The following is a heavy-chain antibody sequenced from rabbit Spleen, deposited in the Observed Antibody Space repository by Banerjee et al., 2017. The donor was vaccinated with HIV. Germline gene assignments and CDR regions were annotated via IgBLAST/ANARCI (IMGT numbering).Heavy chain of an antibody. CDR2: IDPAGNGFN. CDR3: ARDTSSSFSSCGMDL. D-gene: IGHD1-1*01. Sequence: QSLEESGGDLVKPGASLTLTCIASGVSFSGNSYICWVRQAPGKGLEWIVCIDPAGNGFNYFATWAKGRFPISKTSSTTVTLQMTSLTAAATAASFCARDTSSSFSSCGMDLWGPGTLVTVS. CDR1: GVSFSGNSY. J-gene: IGHJ6*01. V-gene: IGHV1S40*01.